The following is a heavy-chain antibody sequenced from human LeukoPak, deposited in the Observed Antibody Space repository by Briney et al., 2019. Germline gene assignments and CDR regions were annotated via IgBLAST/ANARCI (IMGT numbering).Heavy chain of an antibody. V-gene: IGHV3-23*01. D-gene: IGHD6-19*01. J-gene: IGHJ4*02. CDR1: GFTFSSYA. CDR3: ARGAAVADLLFDY. Sequence: GGSLRLSCAASGFTFSSYAMSWVRQAPGKGLEWVSTISISGGSTYYADSVKGRFTISRDNSRNTLYLQMNSLRGEDTAVYYCARGAAVADLLFDYWGQGTLVTVSS. CDR2: ISISGGST.